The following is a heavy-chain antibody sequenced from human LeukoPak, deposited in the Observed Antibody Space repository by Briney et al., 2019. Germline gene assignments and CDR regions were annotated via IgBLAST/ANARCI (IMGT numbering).Heavy chain of an antibody. D-gene: IGHD5-12*01. CDR3: ARTRGYSGYDTVDY. J-gene: IGHJ4*02. CDR2: IDWDDDK. Sequence: SGPTLVNPTQTLTLTCTFSGFSLSTSRMCVSWIRQPPGKALEWLALIDWDDDKYYSTSLKTRLTISKDTSKNRVVLTMTNMDPVDTATYYCARTRGYSGYDTVDYWGQGALVTVSS. CDR1: GFSLSTSRMC. V-gene: IGHV2-70*01.